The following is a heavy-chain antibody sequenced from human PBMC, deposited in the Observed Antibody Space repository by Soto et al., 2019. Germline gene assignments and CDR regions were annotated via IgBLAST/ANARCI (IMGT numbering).Heavy chain of an antibody. CDR1: GYEFISYW. J-gene: IGHJ5*02. CDR2: IYAGDSET. CDR3: ARATAYNWFDP. Sequence: GESLKIACSTSGYEFISYWIAWVRQRPGEGLEWMGIIYAGDSETTYSPSFEGQVTISVDRSTATAYLQWSSLEASDSAIYYCARATAYNWFDPWGPGTLVPVSS. V-gene: IGHV5-51*01.